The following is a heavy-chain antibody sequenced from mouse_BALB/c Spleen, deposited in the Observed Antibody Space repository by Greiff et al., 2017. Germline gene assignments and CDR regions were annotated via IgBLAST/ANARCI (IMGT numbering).Heavy chain of an antibody. CDR2: IWSGGST. V-gene: IGHV2-4-1*01. CDR3: ARKGGLLLAMDY. J-gene: IGHJ4*01. D-gene: IGHD2-3*01. Sequence: VQLVESGPGLVQPSQSLSITCTVSGFSLTSYGVHWVRQSPGKGLVWLGVIWSGGSTDYNAAFLSSLSISKDNSKSQVFFRMNSLQADDTAIYYCARKGGLLLAMDYWGQGTSVTVSS. CDR1: GFSLTSYG.